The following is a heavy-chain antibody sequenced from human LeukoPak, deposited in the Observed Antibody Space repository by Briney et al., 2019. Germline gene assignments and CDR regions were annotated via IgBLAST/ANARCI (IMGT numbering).Heavy chain of an antibody. CDR1: GYTFTGYY. D-gene: IGHD3-22*01. CDR3: ARESQEGYYYDNSGMDV. V-gene: IGHV1-2*02. Sequence: ASVKVSCKAFGYTFTGYYIHWGRQAPGQGLEWMGWINSNSGGTNYAQKFQGRVTMTRDTSISTAYMELSRLRSDDTAVYYCARESQEGYYYDNSGMDVWGKGTTVTVSS. CDR2: INSNSGGT. J-gene: IGHJ6*04.